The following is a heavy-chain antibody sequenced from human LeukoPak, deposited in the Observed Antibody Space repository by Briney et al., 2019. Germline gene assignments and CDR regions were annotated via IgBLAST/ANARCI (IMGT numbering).Heavy chain of an antibody. D-gene: IGHD1-1*01. CDR2: ISSSSSYI. CDR1: GFTFSSYS. CDR3: ARGGWNDPGYYFDY. Sequence: GGSLRLSCAASGFTFSSYSMNWVRQAPGKGLEWVSSISSSSSYIYYADSVKGRFTISRDNAKNSLYLQMNSLRSEDTAVYYCARGGWNDPGYYFDYWGQGTLVTVSS. V-gene: IGHV3-21*04. J-gene: IGHJ4*02.